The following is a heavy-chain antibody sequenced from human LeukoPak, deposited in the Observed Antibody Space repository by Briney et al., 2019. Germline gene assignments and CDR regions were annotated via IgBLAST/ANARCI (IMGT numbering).Heavy chain of an antibody. Sequence: PSETLSLTCTVSGGSISSSSYYWSWIRQPPGKGLEWIGYIYYSGSTNYNPSLKSRVTISVDTSKNQFSLKLSSVTAADTAVYYCARIAYDSSGYYYQGFDYWGQGTLVTVSS. CDR2: IYYSGST. D-gene: IGHD3-22*01. V-gene: IGHV4-61*05. CDR1: GGSISSSSYY. J-gene: IGHJ4*02. CDR3: ARIAYDSSGYYYQGFDY.